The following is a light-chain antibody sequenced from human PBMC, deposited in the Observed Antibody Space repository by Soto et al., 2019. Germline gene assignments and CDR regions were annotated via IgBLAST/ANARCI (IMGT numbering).Light chain of an antibody. CDR1: QSVISN. J-gene: IGKJ2*01. Sequence: EIVMTQSPATLSVSPGERATLSCRASQSVISNVAWYQQKAGQAPRLLISGASTRATGVPARFSGSGSGTEFTLTISSLQSEDFSTYYCQQSDSTPYTFGQGTKVEI. V-gene: IGKV3-15*01. CDR2: GAS. CDR3: QQSDSTPYT.